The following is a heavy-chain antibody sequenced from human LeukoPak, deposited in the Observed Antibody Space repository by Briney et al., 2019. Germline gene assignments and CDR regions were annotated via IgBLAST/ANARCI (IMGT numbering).Heavy chain of an antibody. CDR3: ARLGYSGYDYRNNWFDP. V-gene: IGHV5-51*01. CDR2: IYPGDSDT. J-gene: IGHJ5*02. D-gene: IGHD5-12*01. CDR1: GYSFTSYW. Sequence: RPGESLKISCKGSGYSFTSYWIGWVRQMPGKGLEWMGIIYPGDSDTRYSPSFQGQVTISADKSISTAYLQWSSLKASDTAMYYCARLGYSGYDYRNNWFDPWGQGTLVTVSS.